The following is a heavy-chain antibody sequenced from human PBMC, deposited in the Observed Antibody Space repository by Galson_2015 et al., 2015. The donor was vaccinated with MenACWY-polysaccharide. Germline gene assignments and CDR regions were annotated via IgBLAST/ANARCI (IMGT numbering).Heavy chain of an antibody. J-gene: IGHJ4*01. CDR1: GFTFSSYA. CDR2: ISGSGGST. V-gene: IGHV3-23*01. Sequence: SLRLSCAASGFTFSSYAMSWVRQAPGKGLEWVSTISGSGGSTFHADYVKGRFTISRDNSKNTLYLQMNSLRVEDTAVFYCAKETSNGGNSNLFVYSGHGTLVTVSS. CDR3: AKETSNGGNSNLFVY. D-gene: IGHD4-23*01.